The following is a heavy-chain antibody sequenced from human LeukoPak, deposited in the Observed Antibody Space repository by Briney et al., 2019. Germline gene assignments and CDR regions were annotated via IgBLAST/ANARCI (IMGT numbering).Heavy chain of an antibody. D-gene: IGHD3-22*01. Sequence: PSETLSLTCAVYGGSFSGYYWSWIRQPPGKGLEWIGEINHSGSTNYNPSHKSRVTISVDTSKNQFSLKLSSVTAADTAVYYCARAGDSSGYVDYWGQGTLVTVSS. CDR3: ARAGDSSGYVDY. J-gene: IGHJ4*02. CDR1: GGSFSGYY. CDR2: INHSGST. V-gene: IGHV4-34*01.